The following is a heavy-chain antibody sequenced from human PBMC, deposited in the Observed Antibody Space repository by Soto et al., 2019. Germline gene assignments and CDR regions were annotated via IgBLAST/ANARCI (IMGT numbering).Heavy chain of an antibody. CDR1: GGSISGYY. V-gene: IGHV4-59*08. CDR2: VYYSGST. J-gene: IGHJ5*02. D-gene: IGHD4-4*01. CDR3: AMTVTTLYSWFDP. Sequence: QVQLQESGPGLVKPSETLSLTCTVSGGSISGYYWSWIRQSPEKGLEWIGHVYYSGSTKYNPSRKSRVTISVDTAKNQFSLNLRSVTAADTAVYYWAMTVTTLYSWFDPWGQGILVTVSS.